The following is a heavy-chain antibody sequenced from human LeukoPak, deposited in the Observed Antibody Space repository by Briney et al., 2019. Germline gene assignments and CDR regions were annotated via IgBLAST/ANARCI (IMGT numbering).Heavy chain of an antibody. V-gene: IGHV3-23*01. CDR2: ISGSGGST. J-gene: IGHJ4*02. D-gene: IGHD3-22*01. CDR3: AKGAYYYDSSGYYTPMEPFDY. Sequence: HPGGSLRLSCAASGFTFSSYAMSWVRQAPGKGLEWVSAISGSGGSTYYADSVKGRFTISRDNSKNTLYLQMNSLRAEDTAVYYCAKGAYYYDSSGYYTPMEPFDYWGQGTLVTVSS. CDR1: GFTFSSYA.